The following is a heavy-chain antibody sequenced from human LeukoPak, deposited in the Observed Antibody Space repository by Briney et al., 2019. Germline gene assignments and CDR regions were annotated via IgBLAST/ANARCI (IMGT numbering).Heavy chain of an antibody. J-gene: IGHJ6*03. Sequence: AGESLKISCKGSGYSFTNYWIGWVRQIPGKGLEWMGIIYPGDSDTRYSPSFQGQVTISADKSISTVYLQWSSLKASDTAMFYCARRSQYEISYYYYFYMDVWGKGTTVTVSS. CDR1: GYSFTNYW. D-gene: IGHD3-9*01. CDR2: IYPGDSDT. CDR3: ARRSQYEISYYYYFYMDV. V-gene: IGHV5-51*01.